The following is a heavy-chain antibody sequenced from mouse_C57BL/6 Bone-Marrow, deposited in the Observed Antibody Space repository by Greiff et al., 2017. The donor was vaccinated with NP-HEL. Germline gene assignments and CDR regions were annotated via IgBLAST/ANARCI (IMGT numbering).Heavy chain of an antibody. CDR2: INPSSGYT. D-gene: IGHD1-1*01. J-gene: IGHJ3*01. CDR3: AINYYGSSLDWFAY. CDR1: GYTFTSYT. V-gene: IGHV1-4*01. Sequence: VQLQQSGAELARPGASVKMSCKASGYTFTSYTMHWVKQRPGQGLEWIGYINPSSGYTKYNQKFKDKATLTADKSSSTAYMQLSSLTSEDSAVYYCAINYYGSSLDWFAYWGQGTLVTVSA.